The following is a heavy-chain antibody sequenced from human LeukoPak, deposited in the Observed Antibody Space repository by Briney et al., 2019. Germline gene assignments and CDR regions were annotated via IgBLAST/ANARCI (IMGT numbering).Heavy chain of an antibody. CDR1: GFTFSTYA. J-gene: IGHJ5*02. V-gene: IGHV3-23*01. CDR3: AKGSVSVVPLYDP. Sequence: GGSLRLSCAASGFTFSTYAMSWVRQAPGKGLEWVSGISGGGGVTYYADSMKGRFTISRDNSKHTLYLQMNSLRAEDTAVYYCAKGSVSVVPLYDPWGQGTLVTVSS. D-gene: IGHD2-15*01. CDR2: ISGGGGVT.